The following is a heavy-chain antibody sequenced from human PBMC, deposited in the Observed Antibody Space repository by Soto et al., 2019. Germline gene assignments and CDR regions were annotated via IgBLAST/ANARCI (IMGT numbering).Heavy chain of an antibody. CDR3: LSLYDSSGYYYYAFDI. Sequence: SWKASGESFASSASKWARHANGKGLEWMGWMNPNSGNTGYAQKFQGRVTMTRNTSISTAYMELSSLRSEDTAVYYCLSLYDSSGYYYYAFDILGQGTMVTVSS. V-gene: IGHV1-8*01. J-gene: IGHJ3*02. CDR2: MNPNSGNT. D-gene: IGHD3-22*01. CDR1: GESFASSA.